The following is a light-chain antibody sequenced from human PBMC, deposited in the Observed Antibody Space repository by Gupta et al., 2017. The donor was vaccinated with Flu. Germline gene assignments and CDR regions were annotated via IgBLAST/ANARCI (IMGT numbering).Light chain of an antibody. Sequence: VLTQSPGPLSLSPGERATLPCRASQTVSNSWLAWHQQKPGQAPRLLIYGASSRATGIPDRFSGSGSGTDFTLTISRLELEDFAVYYCQKYGGSSWTFGQGTKVEIK. CDR3: QKYGGSSWT. V-gene: IGKV3-20*01. CDR2: GAS. CDR1: QTVSNSW. J-gene: IGKJ1*01.